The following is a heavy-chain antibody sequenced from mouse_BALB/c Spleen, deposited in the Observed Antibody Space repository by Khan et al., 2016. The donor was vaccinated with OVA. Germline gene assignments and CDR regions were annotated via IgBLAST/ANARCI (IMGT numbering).Heavy chain of an antibody. V-gene: IGHV1-77*01. CDR3: ASRNYFGYSFAY. Sequence: QVQLQQSGAELARPGASVKLSCKASGYTFTDYYINWVKQRTGQGLEWIGEISPGSGATYYNERFKGKATLTADTSSSTAYMQLSSLTSEASAVYYCASRNYFGYSFAYWGQGTLVTVSA. CDR1: GYTFTDYY. CDR2: ISPGSGAT. D-gene: IGHD1-2*01. J-gene: IGHJ3*01.